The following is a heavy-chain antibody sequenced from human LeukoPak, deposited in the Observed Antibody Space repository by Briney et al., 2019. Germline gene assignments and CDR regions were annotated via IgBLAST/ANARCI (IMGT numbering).Heavy chain of an antibody. D-gene: IGHD2/OR15-2a*01. Sequence: WVRQAPGKGLEWIGTIYDSGNTNYNPSLRSRLTISVDTSRNQFSLKLSSVTAADTAVYYCARHDCDSSRCSVNWFDPWGQGTLVTVSS. J-gene: IGHJ5*02. V-gene: IGHV4-39*01. CDR3: ARHDCDSSRCSVNWFDP. CDR2: IYDSGNT.